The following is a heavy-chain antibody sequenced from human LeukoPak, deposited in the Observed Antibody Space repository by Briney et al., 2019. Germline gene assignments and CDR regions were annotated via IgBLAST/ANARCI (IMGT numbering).Heavy chain of an antibody. D-gene: IGHD2-15*01. CDR3: ARGGYSRIFDY. J-gene: IGHJ4*02. V-gene: IGHV4-34*01. Sequence: SETLSLTCGVSGESFSGFFWTWIRQPPGKGLEWIGEIFDGGITNYNPSLESRLTILLDTSNNQFSLKLSSVTAADTAVYYCARGGYSRIFDYWGQGTLVTVSS. CDR1: GESFSGFF. CDR2: IFDGGIT.